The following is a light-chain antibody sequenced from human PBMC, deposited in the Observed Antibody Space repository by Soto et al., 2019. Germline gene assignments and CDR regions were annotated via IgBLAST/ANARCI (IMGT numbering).Light chain of an antibody. V-gene: IGKV3-20*01. CDR2: GTS. CDR1: QSVSSTN. Sequence: EVVLTQSPGTLSLSLGERVTLSCRASQSVSSTNFSWYQQKPGQPPRLLISGTSSRATGIPDRFSGSGSGTDFTVTISRLEPEDFAVYYCQQYSMSQWTFGQRTRVEIK. CDR3: QQYSMSQWT. J-gene: IGKJ1*01.